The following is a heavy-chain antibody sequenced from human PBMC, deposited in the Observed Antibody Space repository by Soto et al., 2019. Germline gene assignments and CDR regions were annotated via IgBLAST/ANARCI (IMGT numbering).Heavy chain of an antibody. D-gene: IGHD3-10*01. V-gene: IGHV4-4*02. CDR3: VRQGFGALHGLVDV. J-gene: IGHJ6*02. CDR2: IYHSGST. CDR1: GDSISSSNW. Sequence: SETLSLTCAVSGDSISSSNWWSWVRQPPGKGLEWIGEIYHSGSTNYNPSLKSRVTISVDKSKNQFSLNLNSVTTADTAVYYCVRQGFGALHGLVDVWGQGTTVTVSS.